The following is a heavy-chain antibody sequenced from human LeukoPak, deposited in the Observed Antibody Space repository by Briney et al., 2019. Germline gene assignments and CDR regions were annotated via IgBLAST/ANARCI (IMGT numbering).Heavy chain of an antibody. V-gene: IGHV3-23*01. CDR1: GFNLRSYA. CDR2: ISGSGGST. J-gene: IGHJ4*02. CDR3: AKFFWNGGN. Sequence: GGSLRLSCAASGFNLRSYAMSWVRQAPGKGLGWVSGISGSGGSTYYADSVKGRFTISRDNSKNTLFLQMNSLRAEDTAVYYCAKFFWNGGNWGQGTLVTVSS. D-gene: IGHD1-1*01.